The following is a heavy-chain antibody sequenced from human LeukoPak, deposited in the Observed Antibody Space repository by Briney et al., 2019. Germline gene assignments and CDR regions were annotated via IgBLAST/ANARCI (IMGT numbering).Heavy chain of an antibody. Sequence: GGSLRLSCAVSGFTFSSYAMSWVRQAPGKGLEWVSAISGSGGSTYCADSVKGRFTISRDNSKNTLYLQMNSLRAEDTAVYYCAKGIVVVVAATPEYFQHWGQGTLVTVSS. CDR1: GFTFSSYA. J-gene: IGHJ1*01. D-gene: IGHD2-15*01. CDR3: AKGIVVVVAATPEYFQH. V-gene: IGHV3-23*01. CDR2: ISGSGGST.